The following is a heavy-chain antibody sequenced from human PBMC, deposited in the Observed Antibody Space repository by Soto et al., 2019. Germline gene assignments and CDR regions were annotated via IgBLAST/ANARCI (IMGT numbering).Heavy chain of an antibody. CDR3: IQTRCGGDCLQSYASYYYYGMDV. J-gene: IGHJ6*02. D-gene: IGHD2-21*02. Sequence: QITLKESGPTLVKPTQTLTLTCTFSAFSLSTGGVGVGWIRQPPGKALERLAFVYWDDDKRYSPSLRSRLTITKDTSKNQVVHTSTNMVRVDTATYYCIQTRCGGDCLQSYASYYYYGMDVWGQETTVTVSS. CDR2: VYWDDDK. CDR1: AFSLSTGGVG. V-gene: IGHV2-5*02.